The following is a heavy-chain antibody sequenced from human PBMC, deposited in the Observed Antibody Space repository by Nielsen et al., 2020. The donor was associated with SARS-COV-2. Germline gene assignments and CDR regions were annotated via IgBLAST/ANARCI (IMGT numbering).Heavy chain of an antibody. V-gene: IGHV3-7*01. D-gene: IGHD3-10*01. J-gene: IGHJ6*03. Sequence: VRQAPGKGLEWVANIKQDGSEKYYVDSVKGRFTISRDNAKNSLYLQMNSLRAEDTAVYYCARDYHGSGSYYQYYYYYYMDVWGKGTTVTVSS. CDR2: IKQDGSEK. CDR3: ARDYHGSGSYYQYYYYYYMDV.